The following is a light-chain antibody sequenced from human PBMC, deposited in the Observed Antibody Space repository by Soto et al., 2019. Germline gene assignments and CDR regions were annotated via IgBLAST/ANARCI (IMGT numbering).Light chain of an antibody. CDR1: QIVSSSY. J-gene: IGKJ5*01. CDR2: GAS. V-gene: IGKV3D-20*02. CDR3: QQSYTTPPT. Sequence: IVLTQSPATLSLSPGDRATLSCRASQIVSSSYLAWYQQKPGQAPRLLMYGASNRATGIPDRFSGSGSGTDFTLTISGLEPEDFATCHCQQSYTTPPTFGQGTRLEIK.